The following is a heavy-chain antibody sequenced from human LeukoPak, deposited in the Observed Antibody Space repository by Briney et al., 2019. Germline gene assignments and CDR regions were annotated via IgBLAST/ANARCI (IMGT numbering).Heavy chain of an antibody. Sequence: GTSVKVSCKASGYTFTSYGISWVRQSPGQVLEWMGWISAYNGNTNYAQEFQGRATMTTDTSTSTAYMALTSLRSDDTAVYYCATDFPPEPATAIPPDAFAIWGQGTMVTVSS. CDR2: ISAYNGNT. J-gene: IGHJ3*02. V-gene: IGHV1-18*01. CDR1: GYTFTSYG. CDR3: ATDFPPEPATAIPPDAFAI. D-gene: IGHD2-2*02.